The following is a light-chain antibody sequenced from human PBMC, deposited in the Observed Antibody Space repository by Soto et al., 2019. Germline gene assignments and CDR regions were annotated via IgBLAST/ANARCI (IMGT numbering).Light chain of an antibody. CDR2: GAS. CDR1: QSVSNNY. J-gene: IGKJ1*01. Sequence: IVLTQSPGTLSLSPGERATLSCRASQSVSNNYLAWYQQKPGQAPRLLIYGASNRATGIPDRLSGSGSGTDFTLTISRLEPEDFAVYYCQKYGSSGTFGQGTKADIK. CDR3: QKYGSSGT. V-gene: IGKV3-20*01.